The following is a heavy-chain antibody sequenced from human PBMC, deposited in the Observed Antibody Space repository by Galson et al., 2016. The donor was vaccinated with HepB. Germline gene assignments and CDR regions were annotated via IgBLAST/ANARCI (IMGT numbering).Heavy chain of an antibody. CDR1: GFTFNIFA. D-gene: IGHD3-9*01. CDR2: ISYDGNKR. V-gene: IGHV3-30*04. J-gene: IGHJ2*01. Sequence: SLRLSCAASGFTFNIFAMHWVRQAPGKGLQWVALISYDGNKRYSADSVKGRFTISRDNAKNSLYLQMNSLRDEDTAVYYCARDQHYDILTGYRHPFCYFDLWGRGTLVTVSS. CDR3: ARDQHYDILTGYRHPFCYFDL.